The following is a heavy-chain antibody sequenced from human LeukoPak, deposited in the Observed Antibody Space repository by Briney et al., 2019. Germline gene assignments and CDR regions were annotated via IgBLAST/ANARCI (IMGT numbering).Heavy chain of an antibody. D-gene: IGHD3-10*01. CDR1: GITLSNYG. CDR3: AKRGVVIRVFLVGFHKEASYFDS. J-gene: IGHJ4*02. Sequence: GGSLRLSCAASGITLSNYGMSWVRQVPGKGLEWVSGISGSGGNTYYADSVKGRFTISRDNSKNTLYLQMNSLRAEDTAVYFCAKRGVVIRVFLVGFHKEASYFDSWGQGALATVSS. CDR2: ISGSGGNT. V-gene: IGHV3-23*01.